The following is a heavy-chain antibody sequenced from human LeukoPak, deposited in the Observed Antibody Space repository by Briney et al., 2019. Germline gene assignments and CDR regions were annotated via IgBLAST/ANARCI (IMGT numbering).Heavy chain of an antibody. J-gene: IGHJ4*02. V-gene: IGHV1-69*04. CDR1: GGAFSSYA. CDR2: IIPILGIA. CDR3: ASGGGVGATDY. D-gene: IGHD1-26*01. Sequence: SVKVSCKASGGAFSSYAISWVRQAPGQGLEWMGRIIPILGIANYAQKFQGRVTITADKSTSTAYMELSSLRSEDTAVYYCASGGGVGATDYWGQGTLVTVSS.